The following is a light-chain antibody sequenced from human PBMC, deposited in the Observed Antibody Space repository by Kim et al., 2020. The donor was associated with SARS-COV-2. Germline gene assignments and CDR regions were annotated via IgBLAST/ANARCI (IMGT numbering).Light chain of an antibody. CDR2: GAS. V-gene: IGKV3-15*01. J-gene: IGKJ2*01. CDR1: QSVSSN. CDR3: QQYDNWPPYT. Sequence: EIVRTQSPATLSVSPGERATLSCRASQSVSSNLAWYQQKPGQAPRLLIYGASTRDTGIPARFSGSGSGTEFTLTITSLQSEDFAVYYCQQYDNWPPYTFGQGTKLEI.